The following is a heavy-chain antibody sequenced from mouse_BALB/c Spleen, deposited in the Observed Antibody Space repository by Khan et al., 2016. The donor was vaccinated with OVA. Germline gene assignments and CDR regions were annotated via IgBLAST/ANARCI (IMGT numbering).Heavy chain of an antibody. D-gene: IGHD1-3*01. Sequence: QVQLKESGPGLVAPSQSLSITCTVSGFSLTSYGVHWVRQPPGKGLEWLGVILAGGSTNYNSALMSRLSISKDNSKSQVFLKKNSVQTDDTAMYYCAGLEDIWGQGTILTVSS. CDR3: AGLEDI. CDR2: ILAGGST. CDR1: GFSLTSYG. J-gene: IGHJ2*01. V-gene: IGHV2-9*02.